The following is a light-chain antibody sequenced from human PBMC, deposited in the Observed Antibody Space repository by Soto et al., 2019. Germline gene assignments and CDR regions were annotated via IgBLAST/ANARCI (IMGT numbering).Light chain of an antibody. Sequence: DIPMTQSPSSLSASVGDRVTITCRASQSISSYLNWYQHKPGKAPKLLIYAASSLQSGVPSRFSGSGSGTDFTLTISSLQPEDFATYYCQQSYSTPPMYTFGQGTKLDIK. CDR1: QSISSY. V-gene: IGKV1-39*01. CDR2: AAS. CDR3: QQSYSTPPMYT. J-gene: IGKJ2*01.